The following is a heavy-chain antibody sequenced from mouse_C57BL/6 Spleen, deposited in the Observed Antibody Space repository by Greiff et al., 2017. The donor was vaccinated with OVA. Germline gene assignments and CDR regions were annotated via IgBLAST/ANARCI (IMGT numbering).Heavy chain of an antibody. CDR1: GYTFTSYD. CDR2: IYPRDGST. Sequence: QVQLQQSGPELVKPGASVKLSCKASGYTFTSYDINWVKQRPGQGLEWIGWIYPRDGSTKYNEKFTGTATLTVDTSSSTAYMELHSLTSEDSAVYFCARPLFTTVVENAMDYWGQGTSVTVSS. D-gene: IGHD1-1*01. J-gene: IGHJ4*01. CDR3: ARPLFTTVVENAMDY. V-gene: IGHV1-85*01.